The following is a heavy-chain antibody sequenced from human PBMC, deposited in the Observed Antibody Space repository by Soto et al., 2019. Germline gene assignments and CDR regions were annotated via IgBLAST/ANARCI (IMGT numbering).Heavy chain of an antibody. Sequence: QVQLVQSGAEVKKPGASVKVSCKASGYTFTSYGISWVRQAPGQGLEWMGWISAYNGNTNYAQKLQGRVTMTTDTSTSTAYMELRSLRSDDTAVYYCARDFLAVYYDANNDAFDIWGQGTMVTVSS. CDR3: ARDFLAVYYDANNDAFDI. CDR2: ISAYNGNT. V-gene: IGHV1-18*01. CDR1: GYTFTSYG. D-gene: IGHD3-22*01. J-gene: IGHJ3*02.